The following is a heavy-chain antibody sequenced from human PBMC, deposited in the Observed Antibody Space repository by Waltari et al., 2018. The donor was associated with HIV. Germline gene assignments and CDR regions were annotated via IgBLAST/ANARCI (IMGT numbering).Heavy chain of an antibody. CDR2: INPRRNT. V-gene: IGHV4-34*01. J-gene: IGHJ4*02. D-gene: IGHD5-12*01. Sequence: QVQLHQWDAGLLQTSATLSLTGDVYGEPFQDYYRSWIRQPPGKRLEWMGEINPRRNTNYNPSLKSRLTMSVDASKNQFSLNLNSVTAADTGVYYCARRALWLRPVYYFDYWGQGALVTVSS. CDR1: GEPFQDYY. CDR3: ARRALWLRPVYYFDY.